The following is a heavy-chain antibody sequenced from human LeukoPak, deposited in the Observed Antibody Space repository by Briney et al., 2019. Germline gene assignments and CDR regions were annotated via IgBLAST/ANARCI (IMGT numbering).Heavy chain of an antibody. CDR2: ISSSGSTT. D-gene: IGHD7-27*01. V-gene: IGHV3-48*03. Sequence: PGGSLRLSCVASGFTFSSYEMNWVRQAPGKGLEWVSYISSSGSTTYYADSVKGRFTISRDNSKNTLYLQMNSLRAEDTAVYYCAKDPGFDYWGQGTLVTVSS. CDR1: GFTFSSYE. CDR3: AKDPGFDY. J-gene: IGHJ4*02.